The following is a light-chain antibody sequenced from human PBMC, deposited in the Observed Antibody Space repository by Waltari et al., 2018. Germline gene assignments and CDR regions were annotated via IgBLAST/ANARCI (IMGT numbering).Light chain of an antibody. CDR2: WAS. J-gene: IGKJ2*01. Sequence: DIMMTQSPDSLAVSLGERATINCQSSPSILFTSNNKNYLAWYQQRPGQPPKLLIYWASTRESGVPDRFSGSGSGTDFTLTISSLQTEDVAVYYCQQYYSTPYTFGQGTKLEI. CDR3: QQYYSTPYT. V-gene: IGKV4-1*01. CDR1: PSILFTSNNKNY.